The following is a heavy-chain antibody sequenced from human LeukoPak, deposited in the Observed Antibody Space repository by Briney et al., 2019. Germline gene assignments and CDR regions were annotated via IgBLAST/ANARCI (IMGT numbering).Heavy chain of an antibody. CDR1: GFTFSSSA. CDR3: AREGYCSGGSCPDAFDI. CDR2: ISGSGDRT. D-gene: IGHD2-15*01. J-gene: IGHJ3*02. Sequence: GGSLRLSCAASGFTFSSSAMSWVRQAPGKGLEWVSTISGSGDRTYYADSVKGRFTISRDNSKNTLFLHMNSLRAEDTAVYYCAREGYCSGGSCPDAFDIWGQGTMVTVSS. V-gene: IGHV3-23*01.